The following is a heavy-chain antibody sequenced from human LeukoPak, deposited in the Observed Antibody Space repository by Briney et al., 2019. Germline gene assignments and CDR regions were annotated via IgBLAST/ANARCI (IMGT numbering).Heavy chain of an antibody. CDR2: ILGGAGST. CDR1: GFSFSSDG. CDR3: AHGTMYQLDY. D-gene: IGHD2-2*01. V-gene: IGHV3-23*01. Sequence: GGSLRLSCSASGFSFSSDGMSWVRQAPGKGLEWVSGILGGAGSTYYADSVKGRFTISRDDSKNTLYLQMNSLRAEDTAVYYCAHGTMYQLDYWGQGTLVTVSS. J-gene: IGHJ4*02.